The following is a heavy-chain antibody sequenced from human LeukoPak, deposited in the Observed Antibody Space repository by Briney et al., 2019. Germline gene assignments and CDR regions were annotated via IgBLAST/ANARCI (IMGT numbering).Heavy chain of an antibody. D-gene: IGHD4-23*01. Sequence: PSETLSLTCTVSGGSISTYYWSWIRQPPGKGLEWIGYIYYSGSTNYNPSLKSRVTISVDTSKNQFPLKLNSVTAADTAVYYCARTRAYGGRPDYWGQGTLVTVSS. CDR1: GGSISTYY. CDR2: IYYSGST. J-gene: IGHJ4*02. CDR3: ARTRAYGGRPDY. V-gene: IGHV4-59*01.